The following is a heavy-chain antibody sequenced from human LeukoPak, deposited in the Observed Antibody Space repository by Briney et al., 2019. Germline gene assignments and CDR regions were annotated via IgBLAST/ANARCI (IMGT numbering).Heavy chain of an antibody. V-gene: IGHV1-46*01. CDR1: EDTFTNYY. D-gene: IGHD3-10*01. CDR2: INPNGDRT. J-gene: IGHJ4*02. CDR3: ARVRDTRGVAIDY. Sequence: ASVKVSCKASEDTFTNYYMHWVRQAPGQGLEWLGIINPNGDRTAYAQNFQGRVTMTRDASTTTFYLELSSLRSEDTAVYYCARVRDTRGVAIDYWGQGTLVTVSS.